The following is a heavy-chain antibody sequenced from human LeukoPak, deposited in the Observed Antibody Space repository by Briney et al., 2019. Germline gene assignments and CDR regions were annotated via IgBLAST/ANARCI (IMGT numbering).Heavy chain of an antibody. CDR1: GGSISSYY. CDR2: IYATGST. D-gene: IGHD3-10*01. CDR3: ARHGSVRSPLGP. Sequence: SAPLSLPFTASGGSISSYYWSWIRQPPGKGLEWIGYIYATGSTNYNPSLKSRVTISVDTSKNQFSLNLRSVTAADTAVYYCARHGSVRSPLGPWGQGTLVTVSS. V-gene: IGHV4-4*09. J-gene: IGHJ5*02.